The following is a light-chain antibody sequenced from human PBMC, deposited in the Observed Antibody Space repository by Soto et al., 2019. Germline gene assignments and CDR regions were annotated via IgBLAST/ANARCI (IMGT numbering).Light chain of an antibody. Sequence: DIVMTQSPDSLAVSLGERATINCKSSQSVSYSANNMNYLAWYQQKPGQPPKLLIYWASTRESGVPDRFSGSGSGTDFTLTINSLQAEDVAVYYCQQYSSSSLTFGQGTKVEIK. CDR1: QSVSYSANNMNY. CDR2: WAS. CDR3: QQYSSSSLT. V-gene: IGKV4-1*01. J-gene: IGKJ1*01.